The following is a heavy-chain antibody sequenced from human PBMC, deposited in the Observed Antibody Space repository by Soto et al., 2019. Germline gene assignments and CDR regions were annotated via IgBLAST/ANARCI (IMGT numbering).Heavy chain of an antibody. Sequence: GVSLRLSCAASGFTFSSYGMHWVRQAPGKGLEWVAVISYDGSNKYYADSVKGRFTISRGNSKNTLYLQMNSLRAEDTAVYYCAKGQQAGRDYWGQGTLVTVSS. CDR2: ISYDGSNK. J-gene: IGHJ4*02. V-gene: IGHV3-30*18. D-gene: IGHD6-13*01. CDR1: GFTFSSYG. CDR3: AKGQQAGRDY.